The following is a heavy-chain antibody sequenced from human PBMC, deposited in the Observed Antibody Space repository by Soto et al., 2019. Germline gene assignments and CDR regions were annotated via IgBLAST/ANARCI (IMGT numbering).Heavy chain of an antibody. CDR3: ARLGKGRDWSRRASDV. CDR2: IYPCDSET. Sequence: FCGGRMRQKTRQGLEWMGMIYPCDSETRFSPSFQDQVTISADKSNTTAYLHWRSLKTSDTAIYYCARLGKGRDWSRRASDVWGQGTMVTVSS. CDR1: FC. D-gene: IGHD3-9*01. V-gene: IGHV5-51*01. J-gene: IGHJ3*01.